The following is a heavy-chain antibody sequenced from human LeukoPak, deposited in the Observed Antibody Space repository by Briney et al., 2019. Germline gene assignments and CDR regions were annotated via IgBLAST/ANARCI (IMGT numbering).Heavy chain of an antibody. Sequence: ASVKVSCKASGYTFTSYGISWVRQAPGQGLEWMGWISAYNGNTNYAQKLQGRVTMTTDTSTSTAYMELRSLRSDDTAVYYCARDKPYYYDSSGNSGDYWGQGTLVTVSS. V-gene: IGHV1-18*01. D-gene: IGHD3-22*01. CDR3: ARDKPYYYDSSGNSGDY. J-gene: IGHJ4*02. CDR2: ISAYNGNT. CDR1: GYTFTSYG.